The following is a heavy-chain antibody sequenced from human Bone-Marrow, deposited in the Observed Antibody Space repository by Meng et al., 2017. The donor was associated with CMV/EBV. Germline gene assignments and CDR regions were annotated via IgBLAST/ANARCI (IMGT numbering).Heavy chain of an antibody. V-gene: IGHV1-2*02. CDR3: ARTYYDFWSGYYHYYYYGMAV. CDR1: GYTFTGYY. CDR2: INPNSGGT. D-gene: IGHD3-3*01. J-gene: IGHJ6*02. Sequence: ASVKVSCKASGYTFTGYYMHWVRQAPGQGLEWMGWINPNSGGTNYAQKFQGRVTMTRDTSISTAYMELSRLRSDDTAVYYCARTYYDFWSGYYHYYYYGMAVWGQRHTV.